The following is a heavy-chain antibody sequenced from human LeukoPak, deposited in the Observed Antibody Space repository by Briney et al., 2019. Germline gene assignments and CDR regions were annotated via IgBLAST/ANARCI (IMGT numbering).Heavy chain of an antibody. Sequence: GGSLRLSCAASGFTFSTYSMNWVRQAPGKGLEWVSYISSSSSTIYYADSVKGRSTISRDNAKNSLYLHINSLRAEDTAVYYCARDSVGSLWGQGTLVTVSS. CDR1: GFTFSTYS. J-gene: IGHJ4*02. V-gene: IGHV3-48*01. CDR2: ISSSSSTI. D-gene: IGHD3-10*01. CDR3: ARDSVGSL.